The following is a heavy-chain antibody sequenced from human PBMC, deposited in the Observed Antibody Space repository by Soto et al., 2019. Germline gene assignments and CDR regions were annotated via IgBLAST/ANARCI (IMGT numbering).Heavy chain of an antibody. CDR1: GAPITTTKW. V-gene: IGHV4-4*01. J-gene: IGHJ6*02. CDR2: LSRGDER. CDR3: ATQPYSYTWGV. D-gene: IGHD2-15*01. Sequence: QVQLQESGPGLVKPSETLSLTCTVSGAPITTTKWWAWVRLPPGKGLEWIGELSRGDERSSNPSLEGRFNMSLDKSNNPFALKLTSVTAAVTASYCGATQPYSYTWGVWGRGTAVTVSS.